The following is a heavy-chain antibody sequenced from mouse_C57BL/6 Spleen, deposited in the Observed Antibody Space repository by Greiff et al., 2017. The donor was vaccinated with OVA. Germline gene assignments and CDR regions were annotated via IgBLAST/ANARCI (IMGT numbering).Heavy chain of an antibody. CDR2: INPNNGGT. CDR3: ARSTAQATWFAY. CDR1: GYTFTDYY. V-gene: IGHV1-26*01. J-gene: IGHJ3*01. Sequence: EVQLQQSGPELVKPGASVKISCKASGYTFTDYYMNWVKQSHGKSLEWIGDINPNNGGTSYNQKFKGKATLTVDKSSSTAYMELRSLTSEDSAVDYCARSTAQATWFAYWGQGTLVTGSA. D-gene: IGHD3-2*02.